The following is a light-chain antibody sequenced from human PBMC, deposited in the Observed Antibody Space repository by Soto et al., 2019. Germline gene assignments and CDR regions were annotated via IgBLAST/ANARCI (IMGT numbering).Light chain of an antibody. V-gene: IGKV1-33*01. J-gene: IGKJ4*01. Sequence: DIQMTQSPSSLSASVGDRVTITCQASQDIRNYLNWYQKKPGKAPKLLIYDASNLETGVPSRFSASGSGTEFTFTISTLQPEDIATYYCQQYDDFPLTFGGGTKIEIK. CDR1: QDIRNY. CDR2: DAS. CDR3: QQYDDFPLT.